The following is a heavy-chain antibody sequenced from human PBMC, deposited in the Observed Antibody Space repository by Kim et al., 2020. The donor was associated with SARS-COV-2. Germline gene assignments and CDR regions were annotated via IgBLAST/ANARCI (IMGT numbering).Heavy chain of an antibody. Sequence: GGSLRLSCAASGFTFSSYAMSWVRQAPGKGLEWVSAISGSGGSTYYADSVKGRFTISRDNSKNTLYLQMNSLRAEDTAVYYCAKPRYCSSTSCYSYYFDYWGQGTLVTVSS. CDR3: AKPRYCSSTSCYSYYFDY. CDR1: GFTFSSYA. V-gene: IGHV3-23*01. J-gene: IGHJ4*02. D-gene: IGHD2-2*01. CDR2: ISGSGGST.